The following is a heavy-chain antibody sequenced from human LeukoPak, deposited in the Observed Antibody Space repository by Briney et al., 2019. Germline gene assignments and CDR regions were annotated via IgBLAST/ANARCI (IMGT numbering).Heavy chain of an antibody. J-gene: IGHJ4*02. CDR3: AKVGVGWVAFEY. CDR1: GFTFINFA. Sequence: PGGSLRLSCAASGFTFINFAMSWVRQAPGKGRQWVSAISDSGGGTFYADSVKGRFTISRDNSKNTLYLQMNSLRAEDTAVYYCAKVGVGWVAFEYWGQGTLVTVSS. V-gene: IGHV3-23*01. D-gene: IGHD3-16*01. CDR2: ISDSGGGT.